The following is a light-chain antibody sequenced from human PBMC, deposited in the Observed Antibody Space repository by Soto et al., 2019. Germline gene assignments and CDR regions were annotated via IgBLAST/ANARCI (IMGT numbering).Light chain of an antibody. Sequence: EIVMTQSPATLSVSPGERATLSCRASQSISSNLAWYQQKPGQAPRLLIYGASTRVTGIPARFSGGGSGTDFTLTISRLEPEDFAVYYCQQYGSSIQTFGQGTKVDIK. CDR1: QSISSN. V-gene: IGKV3-15*01. CDR3: QQYGSSIQT. J-gene: IGKJ1*01. CDR2: GAS.